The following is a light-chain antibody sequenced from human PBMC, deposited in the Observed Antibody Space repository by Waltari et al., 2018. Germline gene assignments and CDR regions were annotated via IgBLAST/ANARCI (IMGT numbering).Light chain of an antibody. CDR1: DGHSNYD. V-gene: IGLV4-69*01. CDR3: QTWDTGIVL. J-gene: IGLJ2*01. CDR2: VNNDGSH. Sequence: QPLLTQSPSASASLGASVTLPCTLSDGHSNYDIAWHQQQPGKGPRYLMKVNNDGSHNKGDGIPVRFSGSSSGTERYLTISSLQSDDEADYFCQTWDTGIVLFGGGTRLTVL.